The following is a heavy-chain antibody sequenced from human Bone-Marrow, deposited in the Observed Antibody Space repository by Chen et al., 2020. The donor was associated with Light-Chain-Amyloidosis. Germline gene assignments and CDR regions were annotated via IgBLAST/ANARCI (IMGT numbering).Heavy chain of an antibody. J-gene: IGHJ6*02. CDR3: ARDRGRYCTNGVCYIPPVAGNYYYYGMDV. Sequence: QVQQVQSGAEVKKPGPSVKVPCKASGGTSSSYAISRVRQAPAPGREWMGGINPILGTANYAQKFQGRVTITADESTSTAYMELSSLRSEDTAVYYCARDRGRYCTNGVCYIPPVAGNYYYYGMDVWGQGTTVTVSS. CDR1: GGTSSSYA. CDR2: INPILGTA. V-gene: IGHV1-69*01. D-gene: IGHD2-8*01.